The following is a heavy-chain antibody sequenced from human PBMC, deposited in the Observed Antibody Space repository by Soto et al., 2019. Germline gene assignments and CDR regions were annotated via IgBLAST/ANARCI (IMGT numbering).Heavy chain of an antibody. V-gene: IGHV3-30*18. J-gene: IGHJ4*02. CDR1: GFTFSSYG. CDR3: AKDGGYYYDSSGYSTPGRFFDY. D-gene: IGHD3-22*01. CDR2: ISYDGSNK. Sequence: QVQLVESGGGVVQPGRSLRLSCAASGFTFSSYGMHWVRQAPGKGLEWVAVISYDGSNKYYADSVKGRFTISRDNSKNTLYLQMNSLRAEDTAVYYCAKDGGYYYDSSGYSTPGRFFDYWGQGTLVTVSS.